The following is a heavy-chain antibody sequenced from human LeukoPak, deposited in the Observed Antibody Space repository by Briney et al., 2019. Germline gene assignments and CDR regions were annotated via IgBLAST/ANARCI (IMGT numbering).Heavy chain of an antibody. CDR3: ASESPGSGWYYFDY. CDR1: GFTFTSYS. J-gene: IGHJ4*02. CDR2: ISSSSSYI. V-gene: IGHV3-21*01. Sequence: GGSLRLSCAAAGFTFTSYSMNWVRQAPGKGLEWVSSISSSSSYIYYADSVKGRFTISRDNAKNSLYLQMNSLRAEDTAVYYCASESPGSGWYYFDYWGQGTLVTVSS. D-gene: IGHD6-19*01.